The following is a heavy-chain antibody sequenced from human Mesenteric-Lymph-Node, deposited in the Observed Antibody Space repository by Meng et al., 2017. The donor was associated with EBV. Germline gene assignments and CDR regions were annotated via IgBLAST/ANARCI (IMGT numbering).Heavy chain of an antibody. CDR2: ISTSTGNP. D-gene: IGHD1-26*01. Sequence: QVQLVQSGVELKTPGASVKVSCKASGYTFIGYSINWLRQAPGQGLEWMGYISTSTGNPTYAQGFTGRFVFSLDTSVSTAYLQISSLKAEDTAVYYCARDLRSGSYDYWGQGTLVTVSS. CDR1: GYTFIGYS. CDR3: ARDLRSGSYDY. J-gene: IGHJ4*02. V-gene: IGHV7-4-1*02.